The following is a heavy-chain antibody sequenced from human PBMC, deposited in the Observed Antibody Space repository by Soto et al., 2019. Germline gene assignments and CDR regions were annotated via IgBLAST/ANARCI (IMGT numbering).Heavy chain of an antibody. V-gene: IGHV3-21*01. Sequence: SCVGSGFTFSTYSINCVLQSPGKGLEGVSSISSRSDIYYADSVKGRFTISRDNAKNSVSLQMNSLRAEDTAVYYCAREYTAWPLAYGLDVWGQGTTVTVSS. CDR3: AREYTAWPLAYGLDV. CDR2: ISSRSDI. CDR1: GFTFSTYS. J-gene: IGHJ6*02. D-gene: IGHD2-2*02.